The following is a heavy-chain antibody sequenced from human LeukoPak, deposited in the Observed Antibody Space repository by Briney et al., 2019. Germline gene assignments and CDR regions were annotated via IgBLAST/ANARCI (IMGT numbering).Heavy chain of an antibody. V-gene: IGHV4-31*03. Sequence: PSETLSLTCTVSGGSISSGGYYWSWIRQHPGKGLEWIGYIYYSGSTYYNPSLKSRVTISVDTSKNQFSLKLSSVTAADTAVYYCAREETPRAYGGQGGDAFDIWGQGTMVTVSS. CDR1: GGSISSGGYY. J-gene: IGHJ3*02. CDR2: IYYSGST. CDR3: AREETPRAYGGQGGDAFDI. D-gene: IGHD4-23*01.